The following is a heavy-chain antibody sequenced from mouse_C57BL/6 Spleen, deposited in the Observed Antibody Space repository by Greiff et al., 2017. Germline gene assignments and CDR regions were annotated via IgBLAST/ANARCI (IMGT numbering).Heavy chain of an antibody. CDR2: IYPGDGDT. CDR3: ARGPFYYGSNYLDY. J-gene: IGHJ2*01. D-gene: IGHD1-1*01. Sequence: QVQLQQSGPELVKPGASVKISCKASGYAFSSSWMNWVKQRPGKGLEWIGRIYPGDGDTNYNGKFKGKATLTADKSSSTAYMQLSSLTSEDSAVYFCARGPFYYGSNYLDYWGQGTTLTVSS. CDR1: GYAFSSSW. V-gene: IGHV1-82*01.